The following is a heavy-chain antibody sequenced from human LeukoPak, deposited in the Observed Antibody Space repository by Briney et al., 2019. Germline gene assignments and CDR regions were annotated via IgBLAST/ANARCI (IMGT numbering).Heavy chain of an antibody. J-gene: IGHJ4*02. V-gene: IGHV3-21*01. Sequence: PGGSLRLSCAASGFTFSSYSMNWVRQAPGKGLEWVSSISSSSSYIYYADSVKGRFTISRDNAKNSLYLQMNSLRAEDTAVYYCARDREGRDGYNVFDYWGQGTLVTVSS. D-gene: IGHD5-24*01. CDR1: GFTFSSYS. CDR2: ISSSSSYI. CDR3: ARDREGRDGYNVFDY.